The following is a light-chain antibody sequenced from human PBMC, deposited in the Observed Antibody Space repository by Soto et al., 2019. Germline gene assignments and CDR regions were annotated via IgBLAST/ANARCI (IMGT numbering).Light chain of an antibody. V-gene: IGLV2-11*01. J-gene: IGLJ1*01. CDR3: CSYAGSYSLYV. CDR2: DVS. CDR1: SNDVGGYNY. Sequence: QSALTQPRSVSGSPGQSVTISCTGTSNDVGGYNYVSWYQQRPGKAPKLIIYDVSMRPSGVPDRFSVSKSGNTASLTISGLQAEDEADYYCCSYAGSYSLYVFGTGTQLTVL.